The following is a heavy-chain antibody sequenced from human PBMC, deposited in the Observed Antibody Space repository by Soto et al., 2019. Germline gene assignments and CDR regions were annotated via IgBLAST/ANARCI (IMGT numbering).Heavy chain of an antibody. D-gene: IGHD6-19*01. V-gene: IGHV3-48*02. CDR2: ISSSSSTI. J-gene: IGHJ4*02. CDR3: ARDMMYSSGWSPFDY. CDR1: VFTCSSYS. Sequence: WGSLRLSCSASVFTCSSYSMNWWRQAPGKGLEWVSYISSSSSTIYYADSVKGRLTISRDNAKNSLYLQMNSLRDEDTAVYYCARDMMYSSGWSPFDYWGQGTLVTVSS.